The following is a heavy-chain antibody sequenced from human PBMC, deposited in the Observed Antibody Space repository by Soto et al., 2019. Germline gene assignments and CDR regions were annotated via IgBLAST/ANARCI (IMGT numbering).Heavy chain of an antibody. CDR1: GFTFSSYW. Sequence: GGSLRLSCAASGFTFSSYWMSWVRQAPGKGLEWVANIKQDGSENYFVDSVKGRFTISRDNAKNSLYLQMNSLKTDDTAVYYCARRGRRSGNYADAFDIWGQGTMVTVSS. V-gene: IGHV3-7*03. J-gene: IGHJ3*02. CDR2: IKQDGSEN. D-gene: IGHD1-26*01. CDR3: ARRGRRSGNYADAFDI.